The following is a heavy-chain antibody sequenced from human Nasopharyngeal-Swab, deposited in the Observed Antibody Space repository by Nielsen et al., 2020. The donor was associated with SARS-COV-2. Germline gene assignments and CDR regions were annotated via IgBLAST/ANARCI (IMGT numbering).Heavy chain of an antibody. V-gene: IGHV3-48*03. J-gene: IGHJ4*02. Sequence: GESLKISCAASGFTFSSYEMNWVRQAPGKGLEWVSYISSSGSTIYYADSVKGRFTISRDNAKNSLYLQMNSLRAEDTDVYYCARDKPGITIFGVVIGPFDYWGQGTLVTVSS. CDR2: ISSSGSTI. D-gene: IGHD3-3*01. CDR1: GFTFSSYE. CDR3: ARDKPGITIFGVVIGPFDY.